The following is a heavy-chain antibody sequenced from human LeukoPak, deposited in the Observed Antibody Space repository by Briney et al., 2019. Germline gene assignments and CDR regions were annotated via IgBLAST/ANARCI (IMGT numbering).Heavy chain of an antibody. V-gene: IGHV4-59*01. Sequence: SETLSLTCTVSGGSISSYYWSWIRQPPGEGLEWIGYIYYSGSTNYNPSLKSRVTISVDTSKNQFSLKLSSVTAADTAVYYCARVGFGEYGYFDYWGQGTLVTVSS. CDR1: GGSISSYY. J-gene: IGHJ4*02. CDR2: IYYSGST. CDR3: ARVGFGEYGYFDY. D-gene: IGHD3-10*01.